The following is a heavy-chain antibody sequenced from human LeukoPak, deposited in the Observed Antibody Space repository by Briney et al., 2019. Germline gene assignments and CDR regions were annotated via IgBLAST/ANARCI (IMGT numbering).Heavy chain of an antibody. CDR2: ISAYNGNT. CDR3: ARDFREGPVDY. J-gene: IGHJ4*02. V-gene: IGHV1-18*01. Sequence: ASVKVSCKASGYTFTSYGISWVRQAPGQGVEWLGWISAYNGNTNYAQKLQGRVTMTTDTSTSTAYMELRSLRSDDTAVYYCARDFREGPVDYWGQGTLVTVSS. CDR1: GYTFTSYG.